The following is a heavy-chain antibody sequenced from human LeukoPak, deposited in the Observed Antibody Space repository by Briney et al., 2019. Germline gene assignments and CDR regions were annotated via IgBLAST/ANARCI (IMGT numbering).Heavy chain of an antibody. D-gene: IGHD3-22*01. Sequence: PSQTLSLTCTVSGGSISSGSYYWSWIRQPAGKGLEWIGRIYTSGSTNYNPSLKSRVTMSVDTSKNQFSLKLSSVTAADTAVYYCARGRYYYDSSGYYYFDYWGQGILVIVSS. V-gene: IGHV4-61*02. CDR2: IYTSGST. J-gene: IGHJ4*02. CDR3: ARGRYYYDSSGYYYFDY. CDR1: GGSISSGSYY.